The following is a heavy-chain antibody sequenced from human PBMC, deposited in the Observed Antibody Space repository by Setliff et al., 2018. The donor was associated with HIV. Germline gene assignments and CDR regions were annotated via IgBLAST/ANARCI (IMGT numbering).Heavy chain of an antibody. CDR1: GGSLNGYS. Sequence: NPSETLSLTCAVYGGSLNGYSWTWIRQPPGKGLEWIGGINHSGTTYYNPSLKSRVTISVDTSKNQFSLKLSSVTAADTAVYYCARHDSGGYYSLDYWGQGTLVTVSS. V-gene: IGHV4-34*01. J-gene: IGHJ4*02. D-gene: IGHD3-22*01. CDR2: INHSGTT. CDR3: ARHDSGGYYSLDY.